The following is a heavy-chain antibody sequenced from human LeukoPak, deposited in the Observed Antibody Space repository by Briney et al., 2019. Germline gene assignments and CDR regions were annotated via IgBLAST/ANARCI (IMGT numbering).Heavy chain of an antibody. CDR1: GGSISSYY. D-gene: IGHD5-18*01. V-gene: IGHV4-59*01. CDR3: ATSAMAKGFCDY. Sequence: SETLSLTCTVSGGSISSYYGSWIRQPPGKGLEWIGYIYYVGSTNYNPSLKSRVTISVDTSKNQFSLKLSSVTAADTAVYYCATSAMAKGFCDYWGQGTLVTVSS. CDR2: IYYVGST. J-gene: IGHJ4*02.